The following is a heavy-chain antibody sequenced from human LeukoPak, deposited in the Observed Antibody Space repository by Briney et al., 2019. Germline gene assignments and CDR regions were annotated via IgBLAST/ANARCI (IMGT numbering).Heavy chain of an antibody. CDR3: ASLESYYFDY. CDR1: GGSISSGDYY. V-gene: IGHV4-30-4*01. CDR2: MYYSGST. J-gene: IGHJ4*02. D-gene: IGHD1-26*01. Sequence: SETLSLTCTVSGGSISSGDYYWSWIRQPPGKGLEWIGYMYYSGSTYYNPSLKSRVTISVDTSKNQFSLKLSSVTAADTAVYYCASLESYYFDYWGQGTLVTVSS.